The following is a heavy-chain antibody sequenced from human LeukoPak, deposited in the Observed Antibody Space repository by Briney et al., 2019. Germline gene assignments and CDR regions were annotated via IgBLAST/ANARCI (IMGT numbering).Heavy chain of an antibody. Sequence: SETLSLTCTVSGGSISSYYWSWIRQPPGKGLEWIGYIYYSGSTNYNPSLKSRVTISVDTSKNQFSLKLSSATAADTAVYYCATGIAVAGTPFDYWGQGTLVTVSS. CDR2: IYYSGST. CDR1: GGSISSYY. CDR3: ATGIAVAGTPFDY. V-gene: IGHV4-59*01. D-gene: IGHD6-19*01. J-gene: IGHJ4*02.